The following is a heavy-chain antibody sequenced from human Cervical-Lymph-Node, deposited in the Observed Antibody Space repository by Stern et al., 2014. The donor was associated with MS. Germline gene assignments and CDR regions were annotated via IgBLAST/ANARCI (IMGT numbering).Heavy chain of an antibody. CDR3: ATLSSSPNWFDP. D-gene: IGHD6-6*01. J-gene: IGHJ5*02. V-gene: IGHV3-33*01. CDR1: GFTFSSYG. Sequence: VQLVESGGGVVQPGRSLRLSCAASGFTFSSYGMHWVRQAPGKGLEWVAVIWYDGSNKYYADSVKGRFTISRDNSKNTLYLQMNSLRAEDTAVYYCATLSSSPNWFDPWGQGTLVTVSS. CDR2: IWYDGSNK.